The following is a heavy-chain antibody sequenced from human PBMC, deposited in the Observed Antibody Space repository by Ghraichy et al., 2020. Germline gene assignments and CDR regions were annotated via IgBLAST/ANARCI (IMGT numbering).Heavy chain of an antibody. CDR1: GGSISSSSYY. V-gene: IGHV4-39*01. D-gene: IGHD3-10*01. J-gene: IGHJ6*02. CDR2: IYYSGST. CDR3: ARQGYSSGSGSYYNRHALLGKYGMDV. Sequence: SETLSLTCTVSGGSISSSSYYWGWIRQPPGKGLEWIGSIYYSGSTYYNPSLKSRVTISVDTSKNQFSLKLSSVTAADTAVYYCARQGYSSGSGSYYNRHALLGKYGMDVWGQGTTVTVSS.